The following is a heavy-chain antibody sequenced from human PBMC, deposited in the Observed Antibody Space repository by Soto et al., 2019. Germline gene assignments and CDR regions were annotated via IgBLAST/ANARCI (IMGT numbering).Heavy chain of an antibody. CDR3: AKERVTMVPDYYYYYGMDV. Sequence: SLRLSCAASGFTFSSYGMHWVRQAPGKGLEWVAVISYDGSNKYYADSVKGRFTISRDNSKNTLYLQMNSLRAEDTAVYYCAKERVTMVPDYYYYYGMDVWGQGTTVTVSS. CDR2: ISYDGSNK. V-gene: IGHV3-30*18. D-gene: IGHD3-10*01. CDR1: GFTFSSYG. J-gene: IGHJ6*02.